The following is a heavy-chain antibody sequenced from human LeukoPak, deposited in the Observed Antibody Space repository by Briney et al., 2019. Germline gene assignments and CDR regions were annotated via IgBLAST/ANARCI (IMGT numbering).Heavy chain of an antibody. V-gene: IGHV1-18*01. CDR2: ISGYNGNT. CDR1: GYSFTSHG. D-gene: IGHD1-14*01. CDR3: ARGGWTTGMDY. Sequence: ASVKVSCETSGYSFTSHGISWVRQAPGQGLEWMGWISGYNGNTNYAQKFQGRVTMTTDASTRTAHMEVRGLRSDDTAVYYCARGGWTTGMDYWGQGTLVTVSS. J-gene: IGHJ4*02.